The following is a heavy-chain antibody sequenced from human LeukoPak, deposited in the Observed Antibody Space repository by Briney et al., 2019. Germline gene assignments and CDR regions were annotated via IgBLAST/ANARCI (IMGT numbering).Heavy chain of an antibody. CDR2: INTNSGDT. V-gene: IGHV1-2*02. Sequence: ASVKVSCKASGYTFPGYYIHWVRQAPGQGLEWMGWINTNSGDTNYAQKFQGRVTMTRDTSISTAYMELSRLRSGDTAVYYCARDKGAYYYESSDYICFDPRGQGTLVTVSS. D-gene: IGHD3-22*01. CDR3: ARDKGAYYYESSDYICFDP. J-gene: IGHJ5*02. CDR1: GYTFPGYY.